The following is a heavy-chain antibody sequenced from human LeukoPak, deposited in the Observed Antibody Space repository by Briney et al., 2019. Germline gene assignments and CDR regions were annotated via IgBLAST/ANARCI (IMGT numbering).Heavy chain of an antibody. Sequence: GGSLRPSCTVSGFTVSSNHMTWVRQAPGKGLEWVSLIYSGGGTYYADSVKGRFTISRDSSRDTLYLQMNNLRAEDTAVYYCVRPKHSSTSWLHYGMDVWGQGTTVTVSS. CDR3: VRPKHSSTSWLHYGMDV. D-gene: IGHD2-2*01. CDR2: IYSGGGT. J-gene: IGHJ6*02. V-gene: IGHV3-66*04. CDR1: GFTVSSNH.